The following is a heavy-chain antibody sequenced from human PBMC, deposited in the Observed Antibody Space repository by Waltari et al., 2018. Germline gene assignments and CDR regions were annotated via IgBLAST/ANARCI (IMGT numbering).Heavy chain of an antibody. J-gene: IGHJ1*01. V-gene: IGHV1-69*01. CDR3: ARPNSSGWYALAEYFQH. CDR1: GGTFSSYA. CDR2: IIPIFGTA. D-gene: IGHD6-19*01. Sequence: QVQLVQSGAEVKKPGSSVKVSCKASGGTFSSYAISWVRQAPGQGLEWMGGIIPIFGTANYAQKFQSRVTITADESTSTAYMELSSLRSEDTAVYYCARPNSSGWYALAEYFQHWGQGTLVTVSS.